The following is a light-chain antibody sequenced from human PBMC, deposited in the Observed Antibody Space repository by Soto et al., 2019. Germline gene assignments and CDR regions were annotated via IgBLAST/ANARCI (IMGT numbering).Light chain of an antibody. CDR2: DAS. J-gene: IGKJ2*01. CDR3: QQYDNLPYT. Sequence: DIQMTQSPSSLSASVGXRVTITCXASQDISXYLNWYQQKPGKAPKLLIYDASNLETGVPSRFSGSGSGTDFTFTISSLQPEDIATYYCQQYDNLPYTFGQGTKLEIK. CDR1: QDISXY. V-gene: IGKV1-33*01.